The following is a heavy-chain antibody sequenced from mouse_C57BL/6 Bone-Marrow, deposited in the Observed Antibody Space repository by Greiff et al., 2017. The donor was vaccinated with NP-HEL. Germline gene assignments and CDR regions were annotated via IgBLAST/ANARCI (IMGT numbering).Heavy chain of an antibody. J-gene: IGHJ2*01. D-gene: IGHD1-1*01. Sequence: VKLVESGPELVKPGASVKLSCKASGYTFTSYDINWVKQRPGQGLEWIGWIYPRDGSTKYNEKFKGKATLTVDTSSSTAYMELHSLTSEDSAVYFCARPLYGSLFDYWGQGTTLTVSS. V-gene: IGHV1-85*01. CDR3: ARPLYGSLFDY. CDR2: IYPRDGST. CDR1: GYTFTSYD.